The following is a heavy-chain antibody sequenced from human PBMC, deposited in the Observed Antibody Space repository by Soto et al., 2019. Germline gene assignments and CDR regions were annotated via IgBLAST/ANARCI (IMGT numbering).Heavy chain of an antibody. V-gene: IGHV3-30-3*01. D-gene: IGHD6-19*01. CDR3: ARSGWYSSGWYVTWDY. CDR1: GFTFSSYA. Sequence: PGGSLRLSCAASGFTFSSYAMHWVRQAPGKGLEWVAVISYDGSNKYYADSVKGRFTISRDNSKNTLYLQMNSLRAEDTAVYYCARSGWYSSGWYVTWDYWGQGTLVTVYS. CDR2: ISYDGSNK. J-gene: IGHJ4*02.